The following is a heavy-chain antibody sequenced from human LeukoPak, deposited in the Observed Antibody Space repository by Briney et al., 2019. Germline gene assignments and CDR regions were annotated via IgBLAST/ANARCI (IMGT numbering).Heavy chain of an antibody. J-gene: IGHJ4*02. CDR1: GFTFYTYG. Sequence: PGRSLRLSCAASGFTFYTYGMHRVRQAPGKGLEWVAVISYDGSNKYYADSVKGRFTVSRDNSKNTLYLQMDSLRADDTAMYYCLVTCYGAIYWGQGTLVTVSS. V-gene: IGHV3-30*03. CDR2: ISYDGSNK. CDR3: LVTCYGAIY. D-gene: IGHD4/OR15-4a*01.